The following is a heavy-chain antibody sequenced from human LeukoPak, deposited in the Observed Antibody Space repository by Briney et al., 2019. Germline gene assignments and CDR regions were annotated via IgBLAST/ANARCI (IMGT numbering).Heavy chain of an antibody. D-gene: IGHD3-3*01. Sequence: PGGSLRLSCAASGFTFSSYSMNWVRQAPGKGLEWVSSISSSSSYIYYADSVKGRFTIFRDNAKNSLYLQMNSLRAEDTAVYYCATFFDKYWFDPWGQGTLVTVSS. V-gene: IGHV3-21*01. CDR2: ISSSSSYI. CDR1: GFTFSSYS. J-gene: IGHJ5*02. CDR3: ATFFDKYWFDP.